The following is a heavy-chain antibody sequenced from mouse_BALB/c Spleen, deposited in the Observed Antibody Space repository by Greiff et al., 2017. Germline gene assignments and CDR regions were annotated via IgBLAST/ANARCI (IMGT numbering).Heavy chain of an antibody. CDR2: INPSTGYT. V-gene: IGHV1-7*01. CDR1: GYTFTSYW. J-gene: IGHJ3*01. CDR3: ARRLWFAY. D-gene: IGHD3-2*02. Sequence: VQLQQSGAELAKPGASVKMSCTASGYTFTSYWMHWVKQRPGQGLEWIGYINPSTGYTEYNQKFKDKATLTADKSSSTAYMQLSSLKSEDSAVYYGARRLWFAYWGEGTQVTVSA.